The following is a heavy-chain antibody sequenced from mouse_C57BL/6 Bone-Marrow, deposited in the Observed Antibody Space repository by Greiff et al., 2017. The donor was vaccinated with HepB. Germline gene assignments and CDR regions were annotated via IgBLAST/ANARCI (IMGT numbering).Heavy chain of an antibody. V-gene: IGHV14-4*01. CDR1: GFNIKDDY. J-gene: IGHJ2*01. Sequence: EVQLQQSGAELVRPGASVKLSCTASGFNIKDDYMHWVKQRPEQGLEWIGWIDPENGDTEYASKFQGKATITADTSSNTAYLQLSSLKSEDTAVYYCAEQLRREGLDWGQGTTLTVSS. CDR2: IDPENGDT. D-gene: IGHD3-2*02. CDR3: AEQLRREGLD.